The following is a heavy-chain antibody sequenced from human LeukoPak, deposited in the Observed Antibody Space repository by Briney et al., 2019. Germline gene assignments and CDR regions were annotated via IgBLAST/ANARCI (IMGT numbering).Heavy chain of an antibody. CDR1: GGSILSYY. J-gene: IGHJ5*02. CDR2: IYYGGTT. Sequence: PSETLSLTCTVSGGSILSYYWNWIRQPPGKGLEWIGYIYYGGTTKYTPSLKNRVTMSVDTSNNQFSLKLTSVTAADTALYYCARAYCGSDSSSLDPLFWFGPWGQGALVTVSS. D-gene: IGHD2-21*01. V-gene: IGHV4-59*01. CDR3: ARAYCGSDSSSLDPLFWFGP.